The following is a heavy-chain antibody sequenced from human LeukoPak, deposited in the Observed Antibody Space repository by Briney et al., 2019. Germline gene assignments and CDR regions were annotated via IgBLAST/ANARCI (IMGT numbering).Heavy chain of an antibody. V-gene: IGHV1-24*01. CDR1: GYTLTELS. CDR2: FDPEDGET. CDR3: ATGNPDIVVVPAAIGGMDV. J-gene: IGHJ6*04. D-gene: IGHD2-2*01. Sequence: ASVKVSCKVSGYTLTELSMHWVRQAPGKGLEWMGGFDPEDGETIYAQKFQGGVTMTEDTSTDTAYMELSSLRSEDTAVYYCATGNPDIVVVPAAIGGMDVWGKGTTVTVSS.